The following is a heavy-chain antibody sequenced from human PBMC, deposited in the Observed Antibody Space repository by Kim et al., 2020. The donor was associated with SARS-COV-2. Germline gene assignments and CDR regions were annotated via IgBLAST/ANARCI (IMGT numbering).Heavy chain of an antibody. V-gene: IGHV4-30-2*01. CDR1: GGSISSGGYS. D-gene: IGHD6-6*01. J-gene: IGHJ5*02. CDR2: IYHSGST. Sequence: SETLSLTCAVSGGSISSGGYSWSWIRQPPGKGLEWIGYIYHSGSTYYNPSLKSRVTISVDRSKNQFSLKLSSVTAADTAVYYCARSSSGGWFDPWGQGTLATVSS. CDR3: ARSSSGGWFDP.